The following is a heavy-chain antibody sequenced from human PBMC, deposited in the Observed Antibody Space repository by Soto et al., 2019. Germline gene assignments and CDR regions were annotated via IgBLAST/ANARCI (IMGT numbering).Heavy chain of an antibody. J-gene: IGHJ6*02. CDR3: ARDRKIQSGYYSYYYGMDV. CDR1: GYTFTSYG. CDR2: ISAYNGNT. Sequence: AAVKVSCKASGYTFTSYGISWVRQAPGQGLEWMGWISAYNGNTNYAQKLQGRVTMTTDTSTSTAYMELRSLRSDDTAVYYCARDRKIQSGYYSYYYGMDVWGQGTTVTVSS. V-gene: IGHV1-18*04.